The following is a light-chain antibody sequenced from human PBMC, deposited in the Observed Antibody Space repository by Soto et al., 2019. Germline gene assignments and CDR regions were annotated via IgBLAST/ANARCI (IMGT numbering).Light chain of an antibody. J-gene: IGKJ1*01. Sequence: DIVMTQSPDSLAVSLGERATINCKSGQRVFFSSHNKNHLAWYQQKPGQPPKLLIYWASIRETGVPDRFSGSGSGTDFTLTIGSLQAEDVAVYYCQQYYSSPRTFGQGTKVEIK. V-gene: IGKV4-1*01. CDR2: WAS. CDR3: QQYYSSPRT. CDR1: QRVFFSSHNKNH.